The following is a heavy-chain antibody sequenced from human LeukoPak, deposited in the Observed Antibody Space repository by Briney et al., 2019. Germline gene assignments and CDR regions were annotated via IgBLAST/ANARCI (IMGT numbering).Heavy chain of an antibody. Sequence: PGRSLRLSCAASGFTFSSYGMHWVRQAPGKGLEWEAVISYDGSNKYYADSVKGRFTISRDNSKNTLYLQMNSLRAEDTAVYYCAKSPLRYCSSTSCYSFFDYWGQGTLVTVSS. D-gene: IGHD2-2*01. CDR2: ISYDGSNK. J-gene: IGHJ4*02. V-gene: IGHV3-30*18. CDR3: AKSPLRYCSSTSCYSFFDY. CDR1: GFTFSSYG.